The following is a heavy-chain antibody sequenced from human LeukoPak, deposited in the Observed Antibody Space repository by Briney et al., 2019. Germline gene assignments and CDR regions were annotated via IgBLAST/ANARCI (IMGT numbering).Heavy chain of an antibody. CDR3: ARVPREYDILTGYPGGFDY. CDR1: GYTFTSYG. D-gene: IGHD3-9*01. V-gene: IGHV1-18*01. Sequence: ASVTVSCKASGYTFTSYGISWVRQAPGQGLEWMGWIGAYNGNTNYAQKLQGRVTMTTDTSTSTAYMELRSLRSDDTAVYYCARVPREYDILTGYPGGFDYWGQGTLVTVSS. J-gene: IGHJ4*02. CDR2: IGAYNGNT.